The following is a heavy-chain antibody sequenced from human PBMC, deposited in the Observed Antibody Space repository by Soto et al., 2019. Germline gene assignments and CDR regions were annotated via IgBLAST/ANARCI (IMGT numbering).Heavy chain of an antibody. J-gene: IGHJ5*02. CDR3: ARGLYYYDSSGYLNWFDP. Sequence: QVQLVQSGAEVKKPGASVKVSCKASGYTFTSYGISWVRQAPGQGLEWMGWISAYNGNTNYAQKLQGRVTMNTDTSTSTAYMELRSLRSDDTAVYYCARGLYYYDSSGYLNWFDPWGQGTLVTVSS. V-gene: IGHV1-18*01. CDR1: GYTFTSYG. CDR2: ISAYNGNT. D-gene: IGHD3-22*01.